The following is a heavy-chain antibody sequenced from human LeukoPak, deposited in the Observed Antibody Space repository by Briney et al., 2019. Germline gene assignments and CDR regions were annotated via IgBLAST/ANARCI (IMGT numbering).Heavy chain of an antibody. Sequence: GGSLRLSCAASGFTFSSYAMSWVRQAPGKGLEWVSAIGGSGGSAYYADSVKGRFTISRDNSKNTLYLQMNSLRAEDTAVYYCAKVSSSGWSLFDYWGQGTLVTVSS. CDR3: AKVSSSGWSLFDY. V-gene: IGHV3-23*01. CDR1: GFTFSSYA. J-gene: IGHJ4*02. D-gene: IGHD6-19*01. CDR2: IGGSGGSA.